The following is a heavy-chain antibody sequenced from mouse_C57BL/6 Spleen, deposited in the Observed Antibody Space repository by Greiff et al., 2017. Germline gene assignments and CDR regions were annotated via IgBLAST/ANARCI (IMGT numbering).Heavy chain of an antibody. D-gene: IGHD1-1*01. CDR1: GYSITSGYD. Sequence: EVQLQQSGPGMVKPSQSLSLTCPVTGYSITSGYDWHWIRHFPGNKLEWMGYISYSGSTNYNPSLKSRISIAQDTSKNHFFLKLNSVTTEDTATYYCARGENYYGSSPFDYWGQGTTLTVSS. V-gene: IGHV3-1*01. CDR3: ARGENYYGSSPFDY. CDR2: ISYSGST. J-gene: IGHJ2*01.